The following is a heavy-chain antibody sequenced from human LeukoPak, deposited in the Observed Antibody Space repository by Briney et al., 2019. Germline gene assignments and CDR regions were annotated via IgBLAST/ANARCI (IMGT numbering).Heavy chain of an antibody. CDR2: MNPNSGNT. CDR3: ARDLAARPGGWFDP. D-gene: IGHD6-6*01. CDR1: GYTFTSYD. V-gene: IGHV1-8*01. Sequence: ASVKVSCKASGYTFTSYDINWVRQATGQGLEWMGWMNPNSGNTGYAQKFQGRVTMTRNTPISTAYMELSSLRSEDTAVYYCARDLAARPGGWFDPWGQGTLVTVSS. J-gene: IGHJ5*02.